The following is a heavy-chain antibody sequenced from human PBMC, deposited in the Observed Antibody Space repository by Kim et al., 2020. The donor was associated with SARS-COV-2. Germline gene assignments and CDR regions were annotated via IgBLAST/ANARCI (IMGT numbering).Heavy chain of an antibody. D-gene: IGHD6-13*01. CDR3: ARMSAAAGGYYYGMDV. Sequence: SLKSRVTISVDKSKNQFSLKLSSVTAADTAVYYCARMSAAAGGYYYGMDVWGQGTTVTVSS. J-gene: IGHJ6*02. V-gene: IGHV4-4*02.